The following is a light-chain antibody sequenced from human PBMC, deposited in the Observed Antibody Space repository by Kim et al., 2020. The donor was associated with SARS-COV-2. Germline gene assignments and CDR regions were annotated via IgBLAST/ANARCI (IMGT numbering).Light chain of an antibody. J-gene: IGKJ2*01. CDR2: DSS. V-gene: IGKV3-20*01. CDR3: QYFGGSSYT. CDR1: QSIDSSF. Sequence: PGDRATLSCRASQSIDSSFSAWYQQKPGQAPTLLIYDSSTTATGIPDRFTGSGSETDFTLTISRLEPEDFALYFCQYFGGSSYTFGQGTKLEI.